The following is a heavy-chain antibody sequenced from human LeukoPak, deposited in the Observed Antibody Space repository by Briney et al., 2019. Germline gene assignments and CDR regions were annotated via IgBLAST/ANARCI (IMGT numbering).Heavy chain of an antibody. CDR3: ARFASSSWYYMDV. V-gene: IGHV1-2*02. D-gene: IGHD6-13*01. CDR1: GYTFTGYY. Sequence: ASVKVSCKASGYTFTGYYMHWVRQAPGQGLEWMGWINPNSGGTNYAQKFQGRVTMTRDTSISTAYMELSRLRSDDTAVYYCARFASSSWYYMDVWGKGTTVIISS. J-gene: IGHJ6*03. CDR2: INPNSGGT.